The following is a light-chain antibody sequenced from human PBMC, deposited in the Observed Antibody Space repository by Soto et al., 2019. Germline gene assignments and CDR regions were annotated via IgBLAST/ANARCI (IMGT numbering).Light chain of an antibody. J-gene: IGKJ4*01. CDR2: AAS. Sequence: DMEMTQSPSSLSASVGDRVTITCRASQSISNYLNWYQHKPGKVPKLLIYAASSLQSGVPTRFSGSGSGTDFTLTINTLHPEDFATYYCQQSYGTPLTVGGGTKIEIK. V-gene: IGKV1-39*01. CDR3: QQSYGTPLT. CDR1: QSISNY.